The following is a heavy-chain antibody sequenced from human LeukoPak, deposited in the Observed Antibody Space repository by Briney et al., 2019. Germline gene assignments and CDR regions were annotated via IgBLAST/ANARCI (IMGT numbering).Heavy chain of an antibody. CDR1: GFTVSSKY. CDR2: IYSGGST. J-gene: IGHJ6*02. CDR3: ARGPTTIFGVHYYYGMDV. D-gene: IGHD3-3*01. V-gene: IGHV3-66*01. Sequence: GGSLRLSCAASGFTVSSKYMTWVRQAPGKGLEWVSAIYSGGSTYYADSVRGRFTISRDNSKNMVYLQMRSLRAEDTAVYYCARGPTTIFGVHYYYGMDVWGQGTTVTVSS.